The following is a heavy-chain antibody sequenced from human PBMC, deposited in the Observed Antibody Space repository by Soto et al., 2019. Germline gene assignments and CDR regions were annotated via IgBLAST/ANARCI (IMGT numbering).Heavy chain of an antibody. CDR1: GGSLSGYY. J-gene: IGHJ4*02. Sequence: QVQLQQWGAGLLKPSETLSLKCAVTGGSLSGYYWSWIRQPPGKGLEWIGEVKDDGHTNYSPSLRGRVTISSDTSNNQFSLRLNSVTAADTGVYYCARGQEGVVATHWDQGSLVTVSS. D-gene: IGHD5-12*01. CDR2: VKDDGHT. CDR3: ARGQEGVVATH. V-gene: IGHV4-34*01.